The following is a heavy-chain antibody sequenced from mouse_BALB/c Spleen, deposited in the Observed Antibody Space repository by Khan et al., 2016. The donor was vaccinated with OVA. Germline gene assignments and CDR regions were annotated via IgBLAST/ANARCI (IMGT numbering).Heavy chain of an antibody. CDR3: ARTARIKY. D-gene: IGHD1-2*01. CDR2: ISYSGST. Sequence: EVQLQESGPGLVKPSQSLSLTCTVTGYSITSGYGWNWIRQFPGNKLEWMVYISYSGSTNYNPSLNSRISITRDTSKNQFFLQLNSVTTEDTATHYCARTARIKYWGQGTTLTVSS. J-gene: IGHJ2*01. CDR1: GYSITSGYG. V-gene: IGHV3-2*02.